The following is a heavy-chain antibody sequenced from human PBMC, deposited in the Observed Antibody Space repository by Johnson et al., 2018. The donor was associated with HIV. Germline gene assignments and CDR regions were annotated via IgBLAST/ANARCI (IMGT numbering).Heavy chain of an antibody. CDR1: GFTFSDYY. V-gene: IGHV3-11*04. CDR3: ASLSGSGSYSGASAFDI. CDR2: ISSSGSTI. J-gene: IGHJ3*02. D-gene: IGHD1-26*01. Sequence: QVQLVESGGDLVQPGGSLRLSCASSGFTFSDYYMSWIRQAPGKGLEWVSYISSSGSTIYYADSVKGRFTISRDNAKNSLYLQMNSLRAEDTAVYYCASLSGSGSYSGASAFDIWGQGTMVTVSS.